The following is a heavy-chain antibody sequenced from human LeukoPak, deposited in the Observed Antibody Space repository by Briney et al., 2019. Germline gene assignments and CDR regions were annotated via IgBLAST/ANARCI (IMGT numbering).Heavy chain of an antibody. Sequence: GGSLRLSCAASGFTFSSYAMHWVRQAPGKGLEWVAVISYDGSNKYYADSVKGRFTISRDNSKNTLYLQMNSLRAEDTAVYYCARGHYYDSSGYYYAIWGQGTMVTVSS. D-gene: IGHD3-22*01. J-gene: IGHJ3*02. CDR2: ISYDGSNK. V-gene: IGHV3-30-3*01. CDR1: GFTFSSYA. CDR3: ARGHYYDSSGYYYAI.